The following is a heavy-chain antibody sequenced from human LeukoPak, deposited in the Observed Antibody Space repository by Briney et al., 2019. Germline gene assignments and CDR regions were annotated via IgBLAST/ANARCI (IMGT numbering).Heavy chain of an antibody. CDR3: ARAKYYYGSGSYYFDY. V-gene: IGHV4-59*01. CDR1: GGSISSYY. J-gene: IGHJ4*02. Sequence: SETLSLTCTVSGGSISSYYWSWIRQPPGKGLEWMGYIYYSGSTNYNPSLKSRVTISVDTSKNQFSLKLSSVTAADTAVYYCARAKYYYGSGSYYFDYWGQGTLVTVSS. CDR2: IYYSGST. D-gene: IGHD3-10*01.